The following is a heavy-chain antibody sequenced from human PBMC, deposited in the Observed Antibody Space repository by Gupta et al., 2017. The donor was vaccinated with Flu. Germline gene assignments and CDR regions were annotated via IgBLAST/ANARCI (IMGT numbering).Heavy chain of an antibody. D-gene: IGHD3-16*01. CDR1: GFTFSSYA. CDR3: ARNYDYAVGMDV. V-gene: IGHV3-23*01. J-gene: IGHJ6*02. CDR2: ISGSGGST. Sequence: EVQLLESGGGLVQPGGSLRLSCAASGFTFSSYAMSWVRQAPGKGLEWVSAISGSGGSTYYADSVKGRFTISRGNSKNTLYLQMNSLRAEDTAVYYCARNYDYAVGMDVWGQGTTVTVSS.